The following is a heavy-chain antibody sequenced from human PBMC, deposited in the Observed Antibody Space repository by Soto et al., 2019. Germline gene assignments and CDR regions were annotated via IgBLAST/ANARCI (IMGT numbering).Heavy chain of an antibody. J-gene: IGHJ5*02. V-gene: IGHV3-48*01. CDR3: RVQPSWFDP. CDR1: GFTFSTYS. CDR2: ISSSGSTI. D-gene: IGHD3-10*01. Sequence: GGSLRLSCAASGFTFSTYSMNWVRQAPGKGLEWVSYISSSGSTIYYADSVKGRFTISRDNAKNSLYLQMSSLRAEDTAVYYCRVQPSWFDPWGQGTLVTVSS.